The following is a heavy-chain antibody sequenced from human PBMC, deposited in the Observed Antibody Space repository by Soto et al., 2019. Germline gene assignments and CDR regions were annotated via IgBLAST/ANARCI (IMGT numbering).Heavy chain of an antibody. V-gene: IGHV4-59*01. CDR2: IYYTGST. CDR1: GVSINNYY. CDR3: AKVASGGDIDS. D-gene: IGHD6-25*01. Sequence: PSETLSLTCTVSGVSINNYYGTWIRQPPGKRLEWIGAIYYTGSTTYNPALRNRFTFSVDTSKNQFSLSLTSVHDAHTAVYFCAKVASGGDIDSWGQATPVTVSS. J-gene: IGHJ4*02.